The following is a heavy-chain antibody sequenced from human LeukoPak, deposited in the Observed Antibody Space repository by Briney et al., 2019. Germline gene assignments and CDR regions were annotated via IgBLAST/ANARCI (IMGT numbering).Heavy chain of an antibody. Sequence: PSETLSLTCTVAGHSISFYYWTSIRQPAGKGLQWIGRIYSSGSTNYNPSLKSRVTISLDKSKNQFSLRLTSVTAADTAVYYCAREWRYWGQGTLVTVSS. CDR1: GHSISFYY. V-gene: IGHV4-4*07. CDR2: IYSSGST. D-gene: IGHD3-3*01. CDR3: AREWRY. J-gene: IGHJ4*02.